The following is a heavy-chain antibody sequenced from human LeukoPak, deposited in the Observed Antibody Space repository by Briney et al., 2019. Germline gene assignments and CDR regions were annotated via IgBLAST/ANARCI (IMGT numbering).Heavy chain of an antibody. CDR1: GFTFSSYS. CDR2: ISGSGGST. V-gene: IGHV3-23*01. J-gene: IGHJ4*02. D-gene: IGHD6-13*01. CDR3: AKDLSSSWNYFDY. Sequence: LGGSLRLSCAASGFTFSSYSMNWVRQAPGKGLEWVSGISGSGGSTYYADSVKGRVTISRDNSKNTLYLQMNSLRAEDTAVYYCAKDLSSSWNYFDYWGQGTLVTVSS.